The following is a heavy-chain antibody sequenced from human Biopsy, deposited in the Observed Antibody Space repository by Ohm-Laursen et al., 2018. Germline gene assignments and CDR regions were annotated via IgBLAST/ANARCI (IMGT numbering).Heavy chain of an antibody. CDR1: GDSINNYY. CDR2: IYTSGSP. V-gene: IGHV4-4*07. D-gene: IGHD6-19*01. J-gene: IGHJ4*02. CDR3: ARGMRSSGWPYFDS. Sequence: SETLSLTCPVSGDSINNYYWSWIRQPAGKGLEWIGRIYTSGSPNYNPSLESRVTMSVDMPKNQFSLKLSSVTAADTAIYYCARGMRSSGWPYFDSWGQGTLVTVSS.